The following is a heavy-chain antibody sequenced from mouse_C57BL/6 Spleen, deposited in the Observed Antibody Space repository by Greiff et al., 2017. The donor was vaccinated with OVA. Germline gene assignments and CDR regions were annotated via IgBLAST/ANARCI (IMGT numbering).Heavy chain of an antibody. CDR2: ISDGGSYT. D-gene: IGHD2-4*01. J-gene: IGHJ3*01. CDR3: ARGGYDYDWFAY. Sequence: VQLKESGGGLVKPGGSLKLSCAASGFTFSSYAMSWVRQTPEKRLEWVATISDGGSYTYYQENVKGRVTISRDNAKNNLYLQMSHLKSEDTAMYYCARGGYDYDWFAYWGQGTLVTVSA. CDR1: GFTFSSYA. V-gene: IGHV5-4*01.